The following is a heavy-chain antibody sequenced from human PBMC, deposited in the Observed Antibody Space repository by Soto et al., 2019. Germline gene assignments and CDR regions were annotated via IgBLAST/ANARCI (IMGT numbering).Heavy chain of an antibody. D-gene: IGHD4-17*01. J-gene: IGHJ6*03. CDR2: ISTYNGNT. V-gene: IGHV1-18*01. CDR1: GYTFTNYG. Sequence: VASVKVSCKASGYTFTNYGFTWVRQAPGQGLEWLGWISTYNGNTKYARKVQGRLTMTTDTSTSTANMELTSLRSDDTALYYCARTTVTASYYYMDVWGKGSTVTVSS. CDR3: ARTTVTASYYYMDV.